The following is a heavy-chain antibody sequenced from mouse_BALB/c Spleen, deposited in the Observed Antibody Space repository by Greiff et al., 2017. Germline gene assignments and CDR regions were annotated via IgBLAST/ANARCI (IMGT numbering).Heavy chain of an antibody. CDR3: ARRRASNYAMDY. Sequence: VQLQQSGPGLVKPSQSLSLTCTVTGYSITSDYAWNWIRQFPGNKLEWMGYISYSGSTSYNPSLKSRISITRDTSKNQFFLQLNSVTTEDTATYYCARRRASNYAMDYWGQGTSVTVSS. CDR1: GYSITSDYA. D-gene: IGHD3-1*01. V-gene: IGHV3-2*02. J-gene: IGHJ4*01. CDR2: ISYSGST.